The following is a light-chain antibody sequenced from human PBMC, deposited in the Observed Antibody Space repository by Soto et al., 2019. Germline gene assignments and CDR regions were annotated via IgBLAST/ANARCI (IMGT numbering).Light chain of an antibody. J-gene: IGLJ1*01. Sequence: QSALTQPASVSGSPGQSLTLSCTGTSSGVGDYNYVSWYQQQPGQAPKLMLYDVSNPPSGISNRFSGSKSGNTASLTISGLHAEDEADYYCSSYTSSSTLFGTGTKLTVL. CDR2: DVS. V-gene: IGLV2-14*01. CDR1: SSGVGDYNY. CDR3: SSYTSSSTL.